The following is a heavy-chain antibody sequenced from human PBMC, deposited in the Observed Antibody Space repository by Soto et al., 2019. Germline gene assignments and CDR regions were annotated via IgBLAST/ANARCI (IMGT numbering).Heavy chain of an antibody. CDR3: ARLGFVGEGDF. V-gene: IGHV3-74*01. Sequence: GSLRLSCATSVFTFSSYWIHWVRQAPGEGLVWVSRISGDGGHTDYAESVKGRFTVSRDIAKSTGYLQMNNLRAEDTAIYYCARLGFVGEGDFWGQGILVTVSS. CDR2: ISGDGGHT. CDR1: VFTFSSYW. D-gene: IGHD3-16*01. J-gene: IGHJ4*02.